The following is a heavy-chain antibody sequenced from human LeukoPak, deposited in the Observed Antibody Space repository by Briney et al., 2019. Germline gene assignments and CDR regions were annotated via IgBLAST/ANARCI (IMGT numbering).Heavy chain of an antibody. CDR2: IYYSGST. CDR3: ARVRLAVATFSEPNTGGYYMDV. CDR1: GGSISSYY. Sequence: SETLSLTCTVSGGSISSYYWSWIRQPPGKGLEWIGYIYYSGSTNYNPSLKSRVTISVDTSKNQFSLKLSSVTTADTAVYYCARVRLAVATFSEPNTGGYYMDVWGKGTTVTVSS. V-gene: IGHV4-59*08. D-gene: IGHD6-19*01. J-gene: IGHJ6*03.